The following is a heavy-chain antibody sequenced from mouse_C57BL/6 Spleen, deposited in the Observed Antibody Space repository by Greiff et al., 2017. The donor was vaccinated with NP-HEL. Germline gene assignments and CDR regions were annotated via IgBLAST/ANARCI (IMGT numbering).Heavy chain of an antibody. CDR2: IWSGGST. CDR3: AIGGMDY. CDR1: GFSLTSSG. Sequence: VKLQESGPGLVQPSQSLSITCTVSGFSLTSSGVHWVRQSPGKGLEWLGVIWSGGSTDNNAAFMSRLNITKDNSKNQVFFKMNSRQADDTAIYDCAIGGMDYWGQGTSVTVSS. V-gene: IGHV2-5*01. J-gene: IGHJ4*01.